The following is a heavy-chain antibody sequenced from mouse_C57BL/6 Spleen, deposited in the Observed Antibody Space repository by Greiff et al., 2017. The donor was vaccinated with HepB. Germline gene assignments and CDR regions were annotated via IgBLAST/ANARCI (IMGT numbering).Heavy chain of an antibody. V-gene: IGHV5-4*01. D-gene: IGHD4-1*01. CDR3: ARERAANWDPFAY. CDR1: GFTFSSYA. J-gene: IGHJ3*01. Sequence: EVMLVESGGGLVKPGGSLKLSCAASGFTFSSYAMSWVRQTPEKRLEWVATISDGGSYTYYPDNVKGRFTISRDNAKNNLYLQMSHLKSEDTAMYYCARERAANWDPFAYWGQGTLVTVSA. CDR2: ISDGGSYT.